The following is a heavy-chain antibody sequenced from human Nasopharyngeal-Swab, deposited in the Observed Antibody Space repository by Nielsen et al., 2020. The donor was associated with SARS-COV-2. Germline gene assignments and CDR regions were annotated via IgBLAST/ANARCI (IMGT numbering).Heavy chain of an antibody. CDR3: ARETSIAVAGILVPYYYYYMDV. Sequence: GESLKISCAASGFSFSGYWMSWFRQAPGKGLEWVAVIWYDGSNKYYADSVKGRFTISRDNSKNTLYLQMNSLRAEDTAVYYCARETSIAVAGILVPYYYYYMDVWGKGTTVTVSS. CDR2: IWYDGSNK. J-gene: IGHJ6*03. CDR1: GFSFSGYW. V-gene: IGHV3-33*08. D-gene: IGHD6-19*01.